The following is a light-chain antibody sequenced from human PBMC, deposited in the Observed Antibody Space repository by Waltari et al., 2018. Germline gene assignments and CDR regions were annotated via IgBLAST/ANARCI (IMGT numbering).Light chain of an antibody. J-gene: IGLJ2*01. Sequence: QSALTQPASVSGSPGQSIPISCTGSSSDVGNYDFVSWYQQYPGKAHKVIIYEVNKRPAGVSDRFSGSKSGNTASLTISGLQPEDEADYHCCSYATRNTPVAFGGGTKVTLL. CDR2: EVN. CDR3: CSYATRNTPVA. V-gene: IGLV2-23*02. CDR1: SSDVGNYDF.